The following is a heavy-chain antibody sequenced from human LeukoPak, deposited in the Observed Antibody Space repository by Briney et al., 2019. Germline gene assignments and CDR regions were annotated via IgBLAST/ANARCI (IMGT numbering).Heavy chain of an antibody. CDR2: IYSGSST. Sequence: GGSLRLSCAASGFTVSTNFMSWVRQAPGKGLEWVSVIYSGSSTYYADSVKGRFTISRDNAKNSLYLQMNSLRAEDTAVYYCARDLYSYDAFDIWGQGTMVTVSS. CDR3: ARDLYSYDAFDI. V-gene: IGHV3-53*01. J-gene: IGHJ3*02. CDR1: GFTVSTNF. D-gene: IGHD5-18*01.